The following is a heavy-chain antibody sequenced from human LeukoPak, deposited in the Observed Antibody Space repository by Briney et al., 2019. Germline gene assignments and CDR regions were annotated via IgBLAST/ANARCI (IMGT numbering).Heavy chain of an antibody. CDR3: ARVRYSYFDY. CDR1: GFTFDDYA. V-gene: IGHV3-9*01. J-gene: IGHJ4*02. CDR2: ISWNSGSI. Sequence: PGRSLRLSCAASGFTFDDYAMHWVRQAPGKGLEWVSGISWNSGSIGYADSVKGRFTISRDNAKNSLYLQMNSLRAEDTAVYYCARVRYSYFDYWGQGTLVTVSS. D-gene: IGHD1-1*01.